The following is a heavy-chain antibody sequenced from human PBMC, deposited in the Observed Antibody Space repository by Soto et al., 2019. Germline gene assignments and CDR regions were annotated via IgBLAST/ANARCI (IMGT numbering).Heavy chain of an antibody. J-gene: IGHJ6*02. V-gene: IGHV1-69*06. D-gene: IGHD3-3*01. CDR2: IIPIFGTA. CDR3: ARSSFGDFWSGYYPLVYHYYGMDV. CDR1: GGTFSSYA. Sequence: ASVKVSCKASGGTFSSYAISWVRQDPGQGLEWMGGIIPIFGTANYAQKFQGRVTITADKSTSTAYMELSSLRSEDTAVYYCARSSFGDFWSGYYPLVYHYYGMDVWGQGTTVTVSS.